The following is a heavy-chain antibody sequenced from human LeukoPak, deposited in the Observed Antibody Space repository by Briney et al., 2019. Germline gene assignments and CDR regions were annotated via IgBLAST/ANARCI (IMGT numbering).Heavy chain of an antibody. CDR2: IIPIFGTA. CDR3: ARAGHCSSTSCHNWFDP. J-gene: IGHJ5*02. CDR1: GGTFSSYA. V-gene: IGHV1-69*05. D-gene: IGHD2-2*01. Sequence: SVKVSCKASGGTFSSYAISWVRQAPGQGLEWMGGIIPIFGTANYAQKFQGRVTITTDESTSTAYMELSSLRSEDTAVYYCARAGHCSSTSCHNWFDPWGQGTLVTVSS.